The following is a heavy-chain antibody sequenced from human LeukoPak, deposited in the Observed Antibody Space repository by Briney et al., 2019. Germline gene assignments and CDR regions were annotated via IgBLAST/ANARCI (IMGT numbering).Heavy chain of an antibody. V-gene: IGHV3-7*01. Sequence: QSGGSLRLSCAASGFTFSSYWMSWVRQAPGKGLEWVANIKQDGSEKYYVDSVKGRFTISRDNAKNSLYLQMNSLRAEDTAVYYCAQVVPAAIREYYFDHWGQGTLVTVSS. CDR1: GFTFSSYW. J-gene: IGHJ4*02. D-gene: IGHD2-2*02. CDR2: IKQDGSEK. CDR3: AQVVPAAIREYYFDH.